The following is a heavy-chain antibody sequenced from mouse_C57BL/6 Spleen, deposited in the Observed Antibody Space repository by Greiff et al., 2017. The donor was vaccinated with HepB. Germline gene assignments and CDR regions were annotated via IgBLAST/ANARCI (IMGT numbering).Heavy chain of an antibody. J-gene: IGHJ1*03. CDR3: ARSLYYGSSSWYFDV. D-gene: IGHD1-1*01. CDR2: INPYNGGT. V-gene: IGHV1-19*01. Sequence: EVQLQQSGPVLVKPGASVKMSCKASGYTFTDYYMNWVKQSHGKSLEWIGVINPYNGGTSYNQKFKGKATLTVDKSSSTAYMELNSLTSEDSAVYYCARSLYYGSSSWYFDVWGTGTTVTVSS. CDR1: GYTFTDYY.